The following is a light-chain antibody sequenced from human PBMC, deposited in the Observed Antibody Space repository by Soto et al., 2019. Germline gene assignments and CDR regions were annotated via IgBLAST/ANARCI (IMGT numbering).Light chain of an antibody. V-gene: IGKV1-5*03. CDR1: QSISSW. CDR2: KAS. CDR3: QQYNSYLWT. J-gene: IGKJ1*01. Sequence: DIQMTQSPSTLSASVGDRVTITCRASQSISSWLAWYQQKQGKTPKILIYKASSLESGVPSRFRGSGSGTEFTLTINRLQPDDFATYYCQQYNSYLWTFGQGTKVEIK.